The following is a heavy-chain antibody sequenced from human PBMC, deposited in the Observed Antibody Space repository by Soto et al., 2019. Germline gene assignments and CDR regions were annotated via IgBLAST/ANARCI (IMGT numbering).Heavy chain of an antibody. D-gene: IGHD5-18*01. CDR2: ISSSSITI. Sequence: EVQLVESGGGLVQPGGSLRLSCAASGFTFSSYSMNWVRQAPGKGLEWVSYISSSSITIYYADSVKGRFTITRDNAKNSLSLQMNSLRDEDTAVYYCARGGEWILLLDYYYYYGMDVWGQGTTVTVSS. CDR3: ARGGEWILLLDYYYYYGMDV. CDR1: GFTFSSYS. J-gene: IGHJ6*02. V-gene: IGHV3-48*02.